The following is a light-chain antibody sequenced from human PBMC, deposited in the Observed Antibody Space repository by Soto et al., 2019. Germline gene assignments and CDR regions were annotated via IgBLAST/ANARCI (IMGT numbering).Light chain of an antibody. V-gene: IGKV1-27*01. J-gene: IGKJ3*01. CDR2: AAS. CDR1: QGISNY. CDR3: QKYNSAPLIT. Sequence: DIQMTQSPSSLSASVGDRVTITCRASQGISNYLAWYQQKPGKVPKLLIYAASTLQSGVPSRFSGSGSGTDFPLTISSLQPEDVATYYCQKYNSAPLITFGPGNKLSIK.